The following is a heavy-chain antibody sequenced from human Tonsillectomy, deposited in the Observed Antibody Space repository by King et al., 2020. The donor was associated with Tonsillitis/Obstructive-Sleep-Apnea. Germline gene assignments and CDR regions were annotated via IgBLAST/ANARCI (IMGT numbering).Heavy chain of an antibody. CDR3: SPEGMGFGS. Sequence: QLVQSGGDLVQPGGSLKLSCAASGFTFSASSMHWVRQASGKGLEWVGRIRSKASTYATAYAASVKGRFTISRDDSKNTAYLQMDSLTAEDTAVYYCSPEGMGFGSWGQGTLVTVSS. J-gene: IGHJ4*02. CDR2: IRSKASTYAT. CDR1: GFTFSASS. V-gene: IGHV3-73*01. D-gene: IGHD1-14*01.